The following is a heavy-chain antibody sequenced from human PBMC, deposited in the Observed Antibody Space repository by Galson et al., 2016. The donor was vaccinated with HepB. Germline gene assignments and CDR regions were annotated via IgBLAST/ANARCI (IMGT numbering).Heavy chain of an antibody. V-gene: IGHV3-13*01. CDR2: IEPSGAT. Sequence: SLRLSCAASGFTFSIHDMHWVRYATGKGLEWVSAIEPSGATYYPDSVKGRFTISRENGKNSLYLQMDSLRAGDTAVYYCTRGKSLWTIPGNYGLDVWGEGTTFTFSS. D-gene: IGHD2-21*01. CDR3: TRGKSLWTIPGNYGLDV. CDR1: GFTFSIHD. J-gene: IGHJ6*04.